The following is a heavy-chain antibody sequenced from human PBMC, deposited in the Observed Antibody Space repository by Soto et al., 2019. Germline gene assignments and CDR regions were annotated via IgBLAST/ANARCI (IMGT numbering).Heavy chain of an antibody. CDR2: IYPGDSDT. CDR3: AVPVGTKHKRLYYYGMDV. Sequence: GESLKISCKGSGYSFANYWIGWVRQMPVKGLEWMGIIYPGDSDTRYSPSFQGQVTISADKSISTAYLQWSSLKASDTAMYYCAVPVGTKHKRLYYYGMDVWGQGTTVTVSS. D-gene: IGHD1-1*01. CDR1: GYSFANYW. V-gene: IGHV5-51*01. J-gene: IGHJ6*02.